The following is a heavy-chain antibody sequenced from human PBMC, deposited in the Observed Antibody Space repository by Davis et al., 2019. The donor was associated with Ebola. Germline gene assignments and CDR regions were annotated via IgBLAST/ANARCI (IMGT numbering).Heavy chain of an antibody. Sequence: GESLKISCAASGFTFNIFDMHWVRQAPGKGLVWVSRINSDGSSTTYADSVKGRFTISRDNAKNTLYLQMNSLRAEDTAVYYCASLAIRLLDYWGQGTQVTVSS. CDR1: GFTFNIFD. CDR2: INSDGSST. CDR3: ASLAIRLLDY. J-gene: IGHJ4*02. V-gene: IGHV3-74*03. D-gene: IGHD5-12*01.